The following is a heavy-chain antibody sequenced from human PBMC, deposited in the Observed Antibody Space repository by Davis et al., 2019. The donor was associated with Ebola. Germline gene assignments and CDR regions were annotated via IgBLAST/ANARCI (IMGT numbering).Heavy chain of an antibody. D-gene: IGHD3-10*01. Sequence: GESLKISCTASGFNFGEYALTWVRQAPGKGLEWVSSVGITDKTYYADSVKGRFTISRHNSKNTLYLQMNSLRAEDTAVYYCARGRFGELPFDYWGQGTLVTVSS. CDR1: GFNFGEYA. CDR3: ARGRFGELPFDY. V-gene: IGHV3-53*04. CDR2: VGITDKT. J-gene: IGHJ4*02.